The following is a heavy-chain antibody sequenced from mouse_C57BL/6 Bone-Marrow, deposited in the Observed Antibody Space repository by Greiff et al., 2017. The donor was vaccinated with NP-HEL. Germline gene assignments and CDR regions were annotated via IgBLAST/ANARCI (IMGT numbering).Heavy chain of an antibody. CDR3: ARDAPNAWFAY. V-gene: IGHV7-1*01. CDR2: SRNKANDYTT. J-gene: IGHJ3*01. CDR1: GFTFSDFY. Sequence: EVKLVESGGGLVQSGRSLRLSCATSGFTFSDFYMEWVRQAPGKGLEWIAASRNKANDYTTEYSASVKGRFIVSRDTSQSILYLQMNALRAEDTAIYYCARDAPNAWFAYWGQGTLVTVSA. D-gene: IGHD4-1*01.